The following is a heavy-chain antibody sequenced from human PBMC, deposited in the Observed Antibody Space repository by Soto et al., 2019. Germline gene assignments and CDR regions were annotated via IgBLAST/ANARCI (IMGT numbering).Heavy chain of an antibody. CDR2: INHSGST. J-gene: IGHJ5*02. CDR1: GGSFSGYY. Sequence: QVQLQQWGAGLLKPSETLSLTCAVYGGSFSGYYWSWIRQPPGKGLEWIGEINHSGSTNYNPSLKSRVTIPVDTSKNQFSLKLSSVTAADTAVYYCARDTLVAMATIAWGQGTLVTVSS. CDR3: ARDTLVAMATIA. V-gene: IGHV4-34*01. D-gene: IGHD5-12*01.